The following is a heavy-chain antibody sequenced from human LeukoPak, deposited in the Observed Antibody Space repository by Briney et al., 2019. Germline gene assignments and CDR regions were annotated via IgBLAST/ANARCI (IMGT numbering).Heavy chain of an antibody. D-gene: IGHD3-22*01. CDR3: ARRRYYDSSGYLD. Sequence: SETLSLTCTVFGDSVSRSDSYWDWIRQPPGKGLEWIGTIYYSGRTYYSPSLKSRVTISVDTSNNQFSLNLSSVTAADTALYFCARRRYYDSSGYLDWGQGSLVTVS. J-gene: IGHJ4*02. V-gene: IGHV4-39*01. CDR1: GDSVSRSDSY. CDR2: IYYSGRT.